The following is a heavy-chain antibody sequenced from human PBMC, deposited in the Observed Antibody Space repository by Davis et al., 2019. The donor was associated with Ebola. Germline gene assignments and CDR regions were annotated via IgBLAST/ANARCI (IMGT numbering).Heavy chain of an antibody. CDR3: ARAWIVTTNWFDP. CDR2: IYYSGST. D-gene: IGHD4-17*01. Sequence: MPSETLSLTCAVYGGSFSGYYWSWIRQHPGKGLEWIGYIYYSGSTYYNPSLKSRVTISVDTSKNQFSLKLSSVTAADTAVYYCARAWIVTTNWFDPWGQGTLVTVSS. CDR1: GGSFSGYY. J-gene: IGHJ5*02. V-gene: IGHV4-31*11.